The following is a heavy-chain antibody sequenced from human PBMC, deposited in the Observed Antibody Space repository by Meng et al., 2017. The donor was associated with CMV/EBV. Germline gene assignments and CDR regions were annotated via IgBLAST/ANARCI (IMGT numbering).Heavy chain of an antibody. J-gene: IGHJ3*02. CDR1: GYTFTSYT. D-gene: IGHD2-2*01. Sequence: SVKVSCKASGYTFTSYTISWVRQAPGQGLEWMGRIIPILGIANYAQKFQGRVTITADKSTSTAYMELSSLRSEDTAVYYCARGAVVVVPAADDAFDIWGQGTMVTVSS. CDR3: ARGAVVVVPAADDAFDI. V-gene: IGHV1-69*02. CDR2: IIPILGIA.